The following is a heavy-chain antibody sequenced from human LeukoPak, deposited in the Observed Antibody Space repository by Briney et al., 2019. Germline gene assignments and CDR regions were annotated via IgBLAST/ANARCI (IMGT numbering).Heavy chain of an antibody. Sequence: GRSLRLSCAASGFTFSSYNMNWVRQAPGKGLEWVSYISSSRITIHYADSVKGRFTISRDSAKNSLYLQMNSLRDEDTAVYYCARGRVSIDDYDAFDIWGQGTMVTVSS. CDR3: ARGRVSIDDYDAFDI. J-gene: IGHJ3*02. V-gene: IGHV3-48*02. CDR1: GFTFSSYN. CDR2: ISSSRITI. D-gene: IGHD4-11*01.